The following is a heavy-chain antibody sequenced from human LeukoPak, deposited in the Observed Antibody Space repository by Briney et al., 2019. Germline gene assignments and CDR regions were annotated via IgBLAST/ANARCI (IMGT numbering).Heavy chain of an antibody. Sequence: SETLSLTCAVYGGSFSGYYWSWIRQPPGKGLEWIGEINHSGSTNYNPSLKSRVTISVDTSKNQFSLELSSVTAADTAVYYCARGGDSSVPWGQGTLVTVSS. V-gene: IGHV4-34*01. CDR1: GGSFSGYY. CDR3: ARGGDSSVP. J-gene: IGHJ5*02. CDR2: INHSGST. D-gene: IGHD3-22*01.